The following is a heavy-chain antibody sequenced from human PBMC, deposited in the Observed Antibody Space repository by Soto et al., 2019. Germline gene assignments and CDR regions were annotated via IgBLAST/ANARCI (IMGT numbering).Heavy chain of an antibody. CDR2: IYPGDSDT. Sequence: PGESLKISCKGSGYSFTSYWIGWVRQMPGKGLEWMGVIYPGDSDTRYSPSFQGQVTISADKSISTAYLQWSSLKASDTAMYYCARHLRPLELPEYYFDYRGQGTLVTVSS. J-gene: IGHJ4*02. V-gene: IGHV5-51*01. CDR3: ARHLRPLELPEYYFDY. CDR1: GYSFTSYW. D-gene: IGHD1-7*01.